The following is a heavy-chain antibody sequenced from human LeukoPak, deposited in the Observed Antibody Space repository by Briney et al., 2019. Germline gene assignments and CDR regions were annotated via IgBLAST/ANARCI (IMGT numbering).Heavy chain of an antibody. Sequence: GASVKVSCKASGYTFTGYYMHWVRQAPGQGLEWMGWIDPNSGGTNYAQKFQGWVTMTRDTSISTAYMELSRLRSDDTAVYYCARDDKMSGYYGSGSSVPWFDPWGQGTLVTVSS. J-gene: IGHJ5*02. CDR3: ARDDKMSGYYGSGSSVPWFDP. V-gene: IGHV1-2*04. CDR2: IDPNSGGT. CDR1: GYTFTGYY. D-gene: IGHD3-10*01.